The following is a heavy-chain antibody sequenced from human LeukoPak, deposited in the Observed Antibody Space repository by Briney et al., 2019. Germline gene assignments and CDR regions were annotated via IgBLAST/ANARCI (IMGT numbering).Heavy chain of an antibody. CDR1: GFAFSSYD. Sequence: GGSLRLSCADSGFAFSSYDMHWVRHVSGKGLEWVSAIGHAGDTYYADSVKGRFTISREDAKNYFFLQMNSLRAGDTAVYFCAALGDSIYWGQGTLVTVSS. D-gene: IGHD1-26*01. J-gene: IGHJ4*02. CDR2: IGHAGDT. V-gene: IGHV3-13*01. CDR3: AALGDSIY.